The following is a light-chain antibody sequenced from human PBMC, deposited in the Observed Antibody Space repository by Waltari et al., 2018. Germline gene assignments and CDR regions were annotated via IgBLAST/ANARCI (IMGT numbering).Light chain of an antibody. V-gene: IGKV1-12*01. CDR2: GAS. J-gene: IGKJ3*01. Sequence: DIQMTQSPSYVSASLGDTVTITCRASQDIHTWLAWYQQKPGKAPKLLIYGASSLQTGGPSRFSGSGSGTDFTLTIGSLQAEDSATYYCQQANKFPFAFGPGTRVDFK. CDR3: QQANKFPFA. CDR1: QDIHTW.